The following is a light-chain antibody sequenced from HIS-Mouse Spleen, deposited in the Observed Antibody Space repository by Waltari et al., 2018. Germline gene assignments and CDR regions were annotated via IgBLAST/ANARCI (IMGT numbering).Light chain of an antibody. CDR1: SSDVGGFNH. V-gene: IGLV2-8*01. J-gene: IGLJ2*01. CDR2: EVS. CDR3: SSYAGSNNVV. Sequence: QSALTQPPSASGSPGQSVTISCTGTSSDVGGFNHVSWYQQHTSKAPKRMIYEVSRRPSGVPERFSGSKSGNTASLTVSGLQAEDEADYYCSSYAGSNNVVFGGGTKLTVL.